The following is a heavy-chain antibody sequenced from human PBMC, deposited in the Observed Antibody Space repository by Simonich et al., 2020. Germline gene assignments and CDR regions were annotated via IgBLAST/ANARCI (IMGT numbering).Heavy chain of an antibody. J-gene: IGHJ3*02. CDR3: AKEESYSSTSCYDAFDI. CDR1: GFTFSSYA. V-gene: IGHV3-23*01. D-gene: IGHD2-2*01. Sequence: EVQLLESGGGLVQPGGSLRLSCAASGFTFSSYAMSWVPQAPGKGLEGVSAISGRGGSQYYADSVKGRFTISRDNSKNTLYLQMNSLRAEDTAVYYCAKEESYSSTSCYDAFDIWGQGTMVTVSS. CDR2: ISGRGGSQ.